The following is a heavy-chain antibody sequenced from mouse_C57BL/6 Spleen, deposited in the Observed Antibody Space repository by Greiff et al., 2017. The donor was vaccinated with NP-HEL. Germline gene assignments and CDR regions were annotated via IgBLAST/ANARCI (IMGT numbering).Heavy chain of an antibody. CDR3: AKNEYDGYYVWFAY. J-gene: IGHJ3*01. CDR1: GFSLTSYG. Sequence: VQLVESGPGLVQPSQSLSITCTVSGFSLTSYGVHWVRQSPGKGLEWLGVIWRGGSTDYNAAFMSRLSITKDNSKSQVFFKMNSLQADDTAIYYCAKNEYDGYYVWFAYWGQGTLVTVSA. CDR2: IWRGGST. V-gene: IGHV2-5*01. D-gene: IGHD2-3*01.